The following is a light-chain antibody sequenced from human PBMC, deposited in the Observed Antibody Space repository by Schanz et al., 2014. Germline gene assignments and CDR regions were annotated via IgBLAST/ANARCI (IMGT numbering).Light chain of an antibody. CDR3: QQYNSYSYT. CDR2: DAS. V-gene: IGKV1-5*01. CDR1: QSMGTW. J-gene: IGKJ2*01. Sequence: IHMTQSPSTLSASVGDRVTITCRASQSMGTWLAWYQQKPGKAPKLLIYDASNLEIGVPSRFSGSGSGTEFTLTITSLQPDDFATYYCQQYNSYSYTFGQGTKLEIK.